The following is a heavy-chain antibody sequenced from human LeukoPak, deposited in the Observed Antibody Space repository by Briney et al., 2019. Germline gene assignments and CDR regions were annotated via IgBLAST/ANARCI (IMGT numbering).Heavy chain of an antibody. J-gene: IGHJ1*01. V-gene: IGHV4-4*09. CDR1: GVSISSDY. D-gene: IGHD6-13*01. CDR2: IYTSGST. Sequence: PSETLSLTCTVSGVSISSDYWSWIRQPPGKGLEWIGYIYTSGSTNYNPSLKSRVTISVDTSKNQFSLKLSSVTAADTAVYYCARHWYLAYFQHWGQGTLVTVSS. CDR3: ARHWYLAYFQH.